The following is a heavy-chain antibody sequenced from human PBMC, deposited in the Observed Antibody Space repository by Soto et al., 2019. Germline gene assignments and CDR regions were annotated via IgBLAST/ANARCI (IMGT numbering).Heavy chain of an antibody. Sequence: EVQLLESGGGLVQPGGSLRLSCAASGFTFSSYAMSWVRQAPGKGLEWVSAISGSGGSTYYADSVKGRFTISRDNSKNTXXLQMNRLRDEDTAVYYCAKGRCSGGSCYRPFYFGYWGQGTLVTVSS. J-gene: IGHJ4*02. CDR1: GFTFSSYA. V-gene: IGHV3-23*01. D-gene: IGHD2-15*01. CDR3: AKGRCSGGSCYRPFYFGY. CDR2: ISGSGGST.